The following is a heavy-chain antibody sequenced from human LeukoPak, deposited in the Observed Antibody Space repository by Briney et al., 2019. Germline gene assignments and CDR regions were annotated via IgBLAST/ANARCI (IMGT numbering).Heavy chain of an antibody. CDR2: IYYSGST. D-gene: IGHD6-13*01. CDR3: VMDVGSSWSR. J-gene: IGHJ4*02. Sequence: SETLSLTCTVSGGSISSSSYYWGWIRQPPGKGLEWIGSIYYSGSTYYNPSLKSRVTISVDTSKNQFSLKLSSVTAADTAVYYCVMDVGSSWSRWGQGTLVTVSS. CDR1: GGSISSSSYY. V-gene: IGHV4-39*01.